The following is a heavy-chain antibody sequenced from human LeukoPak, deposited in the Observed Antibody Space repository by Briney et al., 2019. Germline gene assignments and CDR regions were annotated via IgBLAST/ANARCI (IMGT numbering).Heavy chain of an antibody. CDR1: GYSFTSYW. J-gene: IGHJ3*02. CDR2: IYPGDSDT. D-gene: IGHD3-22*01. CDR3: ARLSYDSSGYSPAFDI. V-gene: IGHV5-51*01. Sequence: GESLKISCKGSGYSFTSYWIGWVRQMPGKGLEWMGIIYPGDSDTRYSPSFQGQVTISADKSISTAYLQWSSLKASDTAMYYCARLSYDSSGYSPAFDIWGQGTMVTVSS.